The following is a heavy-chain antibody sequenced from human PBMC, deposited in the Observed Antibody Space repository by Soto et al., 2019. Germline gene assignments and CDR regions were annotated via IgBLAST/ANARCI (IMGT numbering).Heavy chain of an antibody. V-gene: IGHV4-31*03. CDR3: ARASVRYWYFDL. Sequence: SETLSLTCTVSGGSISSGVSYWIWVRQHQGKGLESIGYIYYSGSTYYNPSLKTRIAISVDTSMNQFYLKLSSVTAADTAVYYCARASVRYWYFDLWGRGTLVTVSS. J-gene: IGHJ2*01. CDR2: IYYSGST. CDR1: GGSISSGVSY.